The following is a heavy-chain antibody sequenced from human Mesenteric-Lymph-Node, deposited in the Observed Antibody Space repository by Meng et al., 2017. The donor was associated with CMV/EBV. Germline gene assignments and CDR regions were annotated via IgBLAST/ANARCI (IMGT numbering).Heavy chain of an antibody. D-gene: IGHD2-21*01. J-gene: IGHJ4*02. CDR2: MYYGGRT. Sequence: SETLSLTCSPDSISTTSLYWGWIRQPPGKGLEWIATMYYGGRTFYNPSLKSRVTMSVDTSRDQFSLKLTSVTAADTAVYFCAEVFAGRFCGNDCYSSYFDYWGQGVMVTVSS. CDR3: AEVFAGRFCGNDCYSSYFDY. V-gene: IGHV4-39*07. CDR1: PDSISTTSLY.